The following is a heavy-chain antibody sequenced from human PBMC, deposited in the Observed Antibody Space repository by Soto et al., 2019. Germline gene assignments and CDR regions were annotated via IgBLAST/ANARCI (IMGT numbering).Heavy chain of an antibody. Sequence: KVSWKTSGYTFTGYVVDWLRQAPGQGLEWMGWINAGNGNTKYSEKFQGRVTITRDTSASTAYMELNTLKPEDTAVYHCAKDRVGGTFYTPLAFWGQGTLVTVSS. CDR1: GYTFTGYV. D-gene: IGHD1-7*01. CDR2: INAGNGNT. J-gene: IGHJ4*02. CDR3: AKDRVGGTFYTPLAF. V-gene: IGHV1-3*01.